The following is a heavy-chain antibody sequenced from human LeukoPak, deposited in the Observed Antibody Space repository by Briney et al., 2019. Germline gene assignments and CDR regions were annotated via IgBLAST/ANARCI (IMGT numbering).Heavy chain of an antibody. CDR2: TDGSTT. J-gene: IGHJ4*02. D-gene: IGHD4-23*01. V-gene: IGHV3-74*01. Sequence: PGGSLRLSCAASGFTFSSYWLHWVRQAPGKGLVWVSRTDGSTTTYADSVKGRFTTSRDNAKNTLYLQMNSLRVEDTAVYYCARGAYGGVSYWGQGTLVTVSS. CDR3: ARGAYGGVSY. CDR1: GFTFSSYW.